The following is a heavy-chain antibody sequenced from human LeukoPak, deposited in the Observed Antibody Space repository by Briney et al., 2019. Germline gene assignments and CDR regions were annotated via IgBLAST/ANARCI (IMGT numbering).Heavy chain of an antibody. Sequence: SETLSLTCTVSGGSFTTHYWSWIRQPPGKGLEWVGYISYIGSTNYNPSLKSRVTISIDTSKNEVSLMLTSVTAADTAIYYCASDSISMNAFDAWGQGTMVTVSS. CDR2: ISYIGST. J-gene: IGHJ3*01. CDR1: GGSFTTHY. V-gene: IGHV4-59*11. CDR3: ASDSISMNAFDA. D-gene: IGHD3-22*01.